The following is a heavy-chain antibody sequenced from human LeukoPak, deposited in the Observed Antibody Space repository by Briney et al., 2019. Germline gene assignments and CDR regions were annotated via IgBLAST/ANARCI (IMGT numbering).Heavy chain of an antibody. D-gene: IGHD1-26*01. Sequence: GGSLRLSCAASGFTFSSYSMNWVRQAPGKGLEWVSYISSTSSTKYYADSVKGRFTISRDNAKNSLSLQMNSLRDEDTAVYYCANRLDYYADWDQGTLVTVSS. J-gene: IGHJ4*02. CDR1: GFTFSSYS. CDR3: ANRLDYYAD. CDR2: ISSTSSTK. V-gene: IGHV3-48*02.